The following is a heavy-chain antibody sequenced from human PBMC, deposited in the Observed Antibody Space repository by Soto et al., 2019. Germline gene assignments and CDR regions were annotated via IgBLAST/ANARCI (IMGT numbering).Heavy chain of an antibody. CDR3: ARLGWGDYLPGLDY. Sequence: EVQLVESGGGLVQPGGSLRLSCAASGFTFSSYWMSWVRQAPGKGLEWVANIKQDGSEKYYVDSVKGRFTISRDNAKNTLYLQMNGLRAEDTAVYYCARLGWGDYLPGLDYGGQGTQVTVSS. CDR1: GFTFSSYW. CDR2: IKQDGSEK. D-gene: IGHD4-17*01. J-gene: IGHJ4*02. V-gene: IGHV3-7*01.